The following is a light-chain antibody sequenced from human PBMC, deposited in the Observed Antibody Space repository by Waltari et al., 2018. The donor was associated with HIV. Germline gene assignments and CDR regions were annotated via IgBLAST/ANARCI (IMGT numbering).Light chain of an antibody. J-gene: IGLJ3*02. CDR2: GEN. CDR1: SLRSSY. CDR3: SSRDSSGTHWV. V-gene: IGLV3-19*01. Sequence: SSELTQDPAVSVALGQTVRITCQGDSLRSSYASWYQQKPRQAPVVVIYGENNRPSGIPDRFSASSSGNSASLTITGAQAEDEADYYCSSRDSSGTHWVFGGGTKLTVL.